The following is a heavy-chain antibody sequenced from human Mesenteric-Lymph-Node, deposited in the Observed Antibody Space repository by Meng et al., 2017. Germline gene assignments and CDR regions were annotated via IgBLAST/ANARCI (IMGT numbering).Heavy chain of an antibody. J-gene: IGHJ4*02. D-gene: IGHD1-7*01. CDR2: ISHDGIKN. V-gene: IGHV3-30-3*01. CDR3: TRGHLFNWNFIDI. Sequence: VQLVESGGVVVQPGKFLTLSCAGSGFTFNRYGLHWGRQAPGKGLEWVAVISHDGIKNYYADSVKGRFTISRDNSRNTVSLQMDSLRVEDTAMYYCTRGHLFNWNFIDIWGQGTLVTVSS. CDR1: GFTFNRYG.